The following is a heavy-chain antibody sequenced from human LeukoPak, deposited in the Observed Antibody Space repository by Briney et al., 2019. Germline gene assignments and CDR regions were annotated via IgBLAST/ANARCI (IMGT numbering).Heavy chain of an antibody. CDR2: TYYSGSP. V-gene: IGHV4-59*01. Sequence: SETLSLTCAVYGGSFSGYYWTWIRQPPGRGLEWIGYTYYSGSPNYNPSLKSRGTISIDTSKNQVSLKLTSVTAADTAVYYCAGSTIAALLLHWGQGTLVTVSS. D-gene: IGHD6-6*01. CDR1: GGSFSGYY. CDR3: AGSTIAALLLH. J-gene: IGHJ4*02.